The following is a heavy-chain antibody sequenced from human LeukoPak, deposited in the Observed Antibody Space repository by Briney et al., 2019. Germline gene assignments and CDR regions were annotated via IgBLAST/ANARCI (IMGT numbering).Heavy chain of an antibody. V-gene: IGHV4-61*10. D-gene: IGHD5-24*01. Sequence: SETLSLTCTVSGGSISSGTYYWTWIRQPAGKGLEWIGRIYSSGSTSYNPSLDSRVRISIDTSKNQFSLKLSSVTAADTAVYYCARLVGDGYNTGYYYGMDVWGQGTTVTVSS. CDR3: ARLVGDGYNTGYYYGMDV. J-gene: IGHJ6*02. CDR2: IYSSGST. CDR1: GGSISSGTYY.